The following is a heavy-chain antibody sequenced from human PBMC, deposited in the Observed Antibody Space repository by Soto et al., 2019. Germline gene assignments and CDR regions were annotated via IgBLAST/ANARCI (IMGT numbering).Heavy chain of an antibody. CDR3: ARVLYDSTREAFDI. CDR2: ISAYNGNT. CDR1: GYTFTSYG. V-gene: IGHV1-18*01. D-gene: IGHD3-22*01. Sequence: GASVKVSCKASGYTFTSYGISWVRQAPGQGLEWMGWISAYNGNTNYAQKLQGRVTMTTDTSTSTAYMELRSLRSDDTAVYYCARVLYDSTREAFDIWGQGTMVTVSS. J-gene: IGHJ3*02.